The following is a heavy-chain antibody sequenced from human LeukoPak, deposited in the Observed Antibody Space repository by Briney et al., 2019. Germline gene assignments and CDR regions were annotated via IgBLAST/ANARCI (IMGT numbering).Heavy chain of an antibody. Sequence: GGSLRLSCAASGFTFSSYGMHWVRQAPGKWLEWVAVISYDGSNKYYADSVKGRFTISRDNSKNTLYLQMNSLRAEDTAVYYCAKGGYSSSWSLYYYYYMDVWGKGTTVTVSS. CDR3: AKGGYSSSWSLYYYYYMDV. J-gene: IGHJ6*03. V-gene: IGHV3-30*18. CDR2: ISYDGSNK. CDR1: GFTFSSYG. D-gene: IGHD6-13*01.